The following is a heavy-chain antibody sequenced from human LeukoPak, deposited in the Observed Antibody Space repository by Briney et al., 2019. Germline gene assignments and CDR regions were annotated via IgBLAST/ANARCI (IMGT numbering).Heavy chain of an antibody. J-gene: IGHJ4*02. CDR2: IGGGGVDT. V-gene: IGHV3-23*01. Sequence: LRLSCAASGFTFSSYAMSWVRQAPGKGLEWVSSIGGGGVDTYYADSVKGRFTISRDNSKNTLYLQMNSLRAEDTAVYYCAKNTPYRRFLEWLTLTDYWGQGTLVTVSS. CDR1: GFTFSSYA. CDR3: AKNTPYRRFLEWLTLTDY. D-gene: IGHD3-3*01.